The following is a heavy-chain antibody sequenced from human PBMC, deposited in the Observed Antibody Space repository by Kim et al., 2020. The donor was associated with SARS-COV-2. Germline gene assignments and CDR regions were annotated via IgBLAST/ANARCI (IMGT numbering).Heavy chain of an antibody. CDR3: ARAPLRGWLPANFDY. D-gene: IGHD6-19*01. V-gene: IGHV3-21*01. CDR2: ISSTGTYI. CDR1: GFAFISFT. J-gene: IGHJ4*02. Sequence: GGSLRLSCAASGFAFISFTMNWVRQAPGKGLEWVSSISSTGTYIYYADSVKGRFTISRDNAKNSLYLQMSSLRAEDTAVYYCARAPLRGWLPANFDYWGQGTLVTVSS.